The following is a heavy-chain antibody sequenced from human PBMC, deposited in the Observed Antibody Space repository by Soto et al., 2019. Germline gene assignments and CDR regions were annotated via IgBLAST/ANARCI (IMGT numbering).Heavy chain of an antibody. CDR2: IESGGNS. V-gene: IGHV3-53*02. D-gene: IGHD4-17*01. J-gene: IGHJ4*02. CDR1: GFSVSENY. CDR3: ARDVYGDYTFDS. Sequence: EVQLVETGGGFIQPGGSLRRSCVASGFSVSENYMNWVRQAPGKGLEWVSVIESGGNSYYADSVKGRFIISRDNSKNTLFLQMNSLRADDTAVYHCARDVYGDYTFDSWGQGTLVTVSS.